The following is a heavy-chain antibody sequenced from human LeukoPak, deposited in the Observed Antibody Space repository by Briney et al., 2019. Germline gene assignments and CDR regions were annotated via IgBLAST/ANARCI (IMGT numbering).Heavy chain of an antibody. CDR3: ASLAVAGNYWFDP. CDR2: IYPDDSDT. CDR1: EYSFPNYC. V-gene: IGHV5-51*01. Sequence: GESLKISCKHSEYSFPNYCIGWVRQMAGKGLEWMGIIYPDDSDTRYSPSFQGQVTISADKSISTAYLQWSSLKASDTAMYYCASLAVAGNYWFDPWGQGTLVTVSS. D-gene: IGHD6-19*01. J-gene: IGHJ5*02.